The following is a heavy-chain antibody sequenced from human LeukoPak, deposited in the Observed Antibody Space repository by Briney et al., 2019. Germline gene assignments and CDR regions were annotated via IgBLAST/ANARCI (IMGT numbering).Heavy chain of an antibody. CDR3: VKTMTGYFSDGFDI. CDR1: GFTFSDFS. J-gene: IGHJ3*02. D-gene: IGHD3-9*01. CDR2: ISGSGRYI. V-gene: IGHV3-21*04. Sequence: GGSLRLSCTASGFTFSDFSIHWVRQAPGKGLEWVSSISGSGRYIFQADSVKGRFTISRDNAKSSVFLQMNSLRAEDTAVYWCVKTMTGYFSDGFDIWGQGTMVTVSS.